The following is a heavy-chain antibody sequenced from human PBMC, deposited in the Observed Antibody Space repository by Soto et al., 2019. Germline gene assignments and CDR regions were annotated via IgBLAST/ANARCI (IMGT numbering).Heavy chain of an antibody. CDR1: GDSVSSNTVA. J-gene: IGHJ5*02. Sequence: SQTLSLTCAISGDSVSSNTVAWNWIRQSPSRGLEWLGRTYYRSKWYDDYAESVKSRITINPDTSKNQFSLHLNSVTLEDTAVYYCARDRNYYGSGSYYNWFDPWGQGTLVTVSS. CDR3: ARDRNYYGSGSYYNWFDP. CDR2: TYYRSKWYD. D-gene: IGHD3-10*01. V-gene: IGHV6-1*01.